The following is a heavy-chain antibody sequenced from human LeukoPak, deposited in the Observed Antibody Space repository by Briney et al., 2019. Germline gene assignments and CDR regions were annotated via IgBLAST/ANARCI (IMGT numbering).Heavy chain of an antibody. D-gene: IGHD3-9*01. CDR2: IYYNGGT. CDR1: GGSINSRSYY. V-gene: IGHV4-39*01. Sequence: SETLSLTCTVSGGSINSRSYYWGWIRQPPGKGLEWIGSIYYNGGTYYNPSDSGRVTISVDTSKNQFSLSLRSLTAADTAVYYCARHVWLQPFDYWGQGTLVTASS. CDR3: ARHVWLQPFDY. J-gene: IGHJ4*02.